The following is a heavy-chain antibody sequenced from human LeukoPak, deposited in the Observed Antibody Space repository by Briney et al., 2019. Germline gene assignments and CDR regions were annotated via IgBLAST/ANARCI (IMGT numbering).Heavy chain of an antibody. V-gene: IGHV1-2*02. J-gene: IGHJ4*02. CDR3: ARANFLYCSSTTCLFDY. Sequence: ASVKVSCKASGYTFTDYYMHWVRQAPGQGFKWMGWINPNDGDTNYAQKFQGRVTMTRDTSISTAHMEVSRLRSDDTAVYYCARANFLYCSSTTCLFDYWGQGTLVTVSS. CDR1: GYTFTDYY. CDR2: INPNDGDT. D-gene: IGHD2-2*01.